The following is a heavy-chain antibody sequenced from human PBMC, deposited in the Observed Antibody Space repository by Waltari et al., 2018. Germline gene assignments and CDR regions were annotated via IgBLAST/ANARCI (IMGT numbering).Heavy chain of an antibody. J-gene: IGHJ6*02. CDR2: ISSSSSTI. D-gene: IGHD5-12*01. CDR1: GFTFSSYS. V-gene: IGHV3-48*01. CDR3: AREEVGGYDCYYYYGMDV. Sequence: EVQLVESGGGLVQPGGSLRLSCAASGFTFSSYSMNWVRQAPGKGLEWVSYISSSSSTIYYADSVKGRFTISRDNAKNALYLQMNSLRAEDTAVYYCAREEVGGYDCYYYYGMDVWGQGTTVTVSS.